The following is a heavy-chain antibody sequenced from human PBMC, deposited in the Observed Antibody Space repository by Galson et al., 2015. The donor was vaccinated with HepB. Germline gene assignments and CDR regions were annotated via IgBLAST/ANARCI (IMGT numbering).Heavy chain of an antibody. CDR3: ARFGSWLGTQRDY. CDR1: GFTFSSYS. J-gene: IGHJ4*02. Sequence: SLRLSCAASGFTFSSYSMNWVRQAPGKGLEWVSSISSSSSYIYYADSVKGRFTISRDNAKNSLYLQMNSLRAEDTAVYYCARFGSWLGTQRDYWGQGTLVTVSS. V-gene: IGHV3-21*01. D-gene: IGHD6-19*01. CDR2: ISSSSSYI.